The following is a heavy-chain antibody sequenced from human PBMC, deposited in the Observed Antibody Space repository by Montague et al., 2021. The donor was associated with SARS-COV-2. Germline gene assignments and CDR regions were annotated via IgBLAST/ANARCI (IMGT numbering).Heavy chain of an antibody. J-gene: IGHJ5*01. V-gene: IGHV4-61*02. D-gene: IGHD3-10*01. CDR1: GDSINNVNYF. Sequence: TLSLTCSVFGDSINNVNYFWSWIRQPAGKGLECIGRVYISGTTDYNPSLKSRATMLLDKSANELTLQVTSVTAADTAVYYCARVSGYGSGSSCNWFDSWGQGLVVTVSS. CDR3: ARVSGYGSGSSCNWFDS. CDR2: VYISGTT.